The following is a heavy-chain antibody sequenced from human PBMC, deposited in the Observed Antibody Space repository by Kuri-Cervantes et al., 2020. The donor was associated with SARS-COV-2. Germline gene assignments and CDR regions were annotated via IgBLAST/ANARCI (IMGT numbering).Heavy chain of an antibody. CDR1: GHTFTGYY. D-gene: IGHD2-2*01. CDR3: ARDLSDSSTPPHDP. Sequence: ASVKVSCKASGHTFTGYYMHWVRQAPGQGLEWMGWINPNSGGTNYAQKFQGRVTMTRDTSISTAYMELSRLRSDDTALYYCARDLSDSSTPPHDPWGQGTLVTVSS. J-gene: IGHJ5*02. V-gene: IGHV1-2*02. CDR2: INPNSGGT.